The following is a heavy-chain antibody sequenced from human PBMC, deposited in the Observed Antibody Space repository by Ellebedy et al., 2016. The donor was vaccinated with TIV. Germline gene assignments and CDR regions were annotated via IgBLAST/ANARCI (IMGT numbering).Heavy chain of an antibody. D-gene: IGHD3-22*01. V-gene: IGHV3-23*01. CDR1: GFTFSSYA. Sequence: GESLKISCAASGFTFSSYAMSWVRQAPGKGLEWVSTISNTGSRTYYADSVEGRFIISRDNSKKTLYLQMNSLRAEDTAVYYCAKGRGGGSDSSAPRYYFDYWGLGTL. CDR2: ISNTGSRT. CDR3: AKGRGGGSDSSAPRYYFDY. J-gene: IGHJ4*02.